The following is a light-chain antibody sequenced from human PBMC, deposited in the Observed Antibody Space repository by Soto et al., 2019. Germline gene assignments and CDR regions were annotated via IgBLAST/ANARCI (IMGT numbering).Light chain of an antibody. Sequence: EVVLTQSPGTPSLSPGERATLSCRASQSVSSSYLAWYQHKPGQAPRLLIYGASTRAPGIPDRFSGGGSGTDFTLTISRLEPEDFAVYYCQQYGRSPPGFTFGPGTKVDIK. V-gene: IGKV3-20*01. CDR2: GAS. CDR3: QQYGRSPPGFT. CDR1: QSVSSSY. J-gene: IGKJ3*01.